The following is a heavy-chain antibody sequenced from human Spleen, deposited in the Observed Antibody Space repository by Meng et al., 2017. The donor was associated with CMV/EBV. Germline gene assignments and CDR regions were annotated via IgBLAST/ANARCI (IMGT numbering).Heavy chain of an antibody. J-gene: IGHJ6*02. CDR1: GDSISSYY. D-gene: IGHD3-3*01. CDR2: ISNSGRT. V-gene: IGHV4-59*12. Sequence: SETLSLTCSVSGDSISSYYWSWIRQPPGKGLEWLSYISNSGRTNYNPSLKSRVTISVDTSKNQFSLKLSSVTAADTAVYYCARGQRRLRFLELSRALYYYGMDVWGQGTTVTVSS. CDR3: ARGQRRLRFLELSRALYYYGMDV.